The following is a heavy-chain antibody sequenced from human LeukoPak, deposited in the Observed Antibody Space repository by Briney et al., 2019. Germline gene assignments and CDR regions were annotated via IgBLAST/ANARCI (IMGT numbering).Heavy chain of an antibody. Sequence: ASVKVSCKASGYTFTSYDINWVRQATGQGLEWMGIINPSGGSTSYAQKFQGRVTMTRDTSTSTVYMELSSLRSEDTAVYYCARASGQQLADWFDYWGQGTLVTVSS. J-gene: IGHJ4*02. CDR3: ARASGQQLADWFDY. CDR1: GYTFTSYD. CDR2: INPSGGST. V-gene: IGHV1-46*01. D-gene: IGHD6-13*01.